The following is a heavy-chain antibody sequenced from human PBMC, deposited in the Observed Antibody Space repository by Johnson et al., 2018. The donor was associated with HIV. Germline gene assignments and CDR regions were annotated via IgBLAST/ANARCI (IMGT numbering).Heavy chain of an antibody. CDR2: ISFDGNNK. J-gene: IGHJ3*02. CDR3: ARESLGGGSYWGDDALDI. CDR1: GFTFSSYG. D-gene: IGHD1-26*01. V-gene: IGHV3-30*03. Sequence: VQLVESGGGVVQPGRSLRLSCAASGFTFSSYGMHWVRQAPGKGLEWVAVISFDGNNKHYADSVRGRFTISRDNSKNTLYLQMNSLRAEDTAVYFCARESLGGGSYWGDDALDIWGQGTMVTVSS.